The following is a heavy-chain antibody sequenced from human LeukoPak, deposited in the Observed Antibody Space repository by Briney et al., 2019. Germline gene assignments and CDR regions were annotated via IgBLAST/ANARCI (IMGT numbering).Heavy chain of an antibody. J-gene: IGHJ4*02. CDR3: ARVRGIAARPTDY. CDR1: GFTFSSYA. V-gene: IGHV3-23*01. D-gene: IGHD6-6*01. Sequence: GGSLRLSCAASGFTFSSYAMSWVRQAPGKGLEWASAISGSGGSTYYADSVKGRFTISRDNSKNTLYLQMNSLRAEDTAVYYCARVRGIAARPTDYWGQGTLVTVSS. CDR2: ISGSGGST.